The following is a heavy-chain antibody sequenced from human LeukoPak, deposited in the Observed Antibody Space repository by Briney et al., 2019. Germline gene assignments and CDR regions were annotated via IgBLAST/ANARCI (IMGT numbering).Heavy chain of an antibody. Sequence: GGSLRLSCTASGFTFRYYAMTWVHQAPGKGLEWVSAISGSGGTTYYADSVKGRLSISRDNSKNTLSLQMNSLRAEDTAVYYCAKPSSIVIVPTALQRSLDYWGQGALVTDSS. D-gene: IGHD2/OR15-2a*01. CDR3: AKPSSIVIVPTALQRSLDY. J-gene: IGHJ4*02. CDR1: GFTFRYYA. V-gene: IGHV3-23*01. CDR2: ISGSGGTT.